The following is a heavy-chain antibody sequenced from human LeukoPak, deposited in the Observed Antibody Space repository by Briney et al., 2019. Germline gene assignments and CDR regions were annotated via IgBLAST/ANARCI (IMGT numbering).Heavy chain of an antibody. CDR1: GFTFSAYH. CDR3: ARVWQDYSGVDY. D-gene: IGHD2-21*01. CDR2: IPTTGTTI. Sequence: GGSLRLSCAASGFTFSAYHINWVRQAPGKGLEWISYIPTTGTTIHYADSVKGRFAISRDNAKSSLYLQMNSLRDEDTAVYYCARVWQDYSGVDYWGQGTLVTVSS. V-gene: IGHV3-48*02. J-gene: IGHJ4*02.